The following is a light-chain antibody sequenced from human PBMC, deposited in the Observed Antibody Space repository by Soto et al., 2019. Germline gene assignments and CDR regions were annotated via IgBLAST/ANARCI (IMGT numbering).Light chain of an antibody. Sequence: QSVLTQPPSASGTPGQRVTISCSGSSSNIGNNYVHWYQQLPGTAPKLLIYRNNQRPSGVPDRVSGSKSGTSASLGISGLRSEDEADYYCAAWDDSLSGVVFGGGTKLTVL. CDR1: SSNIGNNY. J-gene: IGLJ2*01. CDR3: AAWDDSLSGVV. CDR2: RNN. V-gene: IGLV1-47*01.